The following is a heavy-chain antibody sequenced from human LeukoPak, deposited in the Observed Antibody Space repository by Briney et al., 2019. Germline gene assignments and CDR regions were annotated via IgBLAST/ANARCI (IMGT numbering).Heavy chain of an antibody. CDR2: IYHSGST. CDR1: GGSFSGYS. J-gene: IGHJ6*02. V-gene: IGHV4-30-2*01. Sequence: SETLSLTCAVYGGSFSGYSWSWIRQPPGKGLEWIGYIYHSGSTYYDPSLKSRVTISVDRSKNQFSLKLSSVTAADTAVYYCARGPYSGYENYYYYGMDVWGQGTTVTVSS. D-gene: IGHD5-12*01. CDR3: ARGPYSGYENYYYYGMDV.